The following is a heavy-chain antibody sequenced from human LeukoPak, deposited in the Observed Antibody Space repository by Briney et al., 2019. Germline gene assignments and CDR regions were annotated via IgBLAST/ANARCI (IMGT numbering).Heavy chain of an antibody. Sequence: ASVKVSCKASGYTFTSYAMNWVRQAPGQGLEWMGWINPNSGGTNYAQKFQGRVTMTRDTSISTAYMELSRLRSDDTAVYYCARAPRRGYSYGYGGDYWGQGTLVTVSS. D-gene: IGHD5-18*01. CDR2: INPNSGGT. V-gene: IGHV1-2*02. CDR1: GYTFTSYA. CDR3: ARAPRRGYSYGYGGDY. J-gene: IGHJ4*02.